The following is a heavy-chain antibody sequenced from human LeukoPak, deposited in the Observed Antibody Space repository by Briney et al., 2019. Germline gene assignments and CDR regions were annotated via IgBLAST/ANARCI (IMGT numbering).Heavy chain of an antibody. CDR3: AKGARLGYCSGGSCYCIDY. Sequence: GSLRLSCAASGLTFSDYHMSWIRQAPGKGLEWVSHISDNGRTKYYANSVQGRFTVSRDNAKNSLYLQMNSLRAEDTAIYYCAKGARLGYCSGGSCYCIDYWGQGTLVTVSS. V-gene: IGHV3-11*01. CDR2: ISDNGRTK. D-gene: IGHD2-15*01. CDR1: GLTFSDYH. J-gene: IGHJ4*02.